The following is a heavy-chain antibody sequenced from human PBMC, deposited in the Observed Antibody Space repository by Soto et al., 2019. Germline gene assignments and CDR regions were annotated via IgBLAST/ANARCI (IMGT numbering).Heavy chain of an antibody. CDR1: GFTFSSYG. CDR2: VSYDGSNK. D-gene: IGHD3-22*01. CDR3: AKAGYYYDSSGYYYGLGYFDL. J-gene: IGHJ2*01. V-gene: IGHV3-30*18. Sequence: QVQLVESGGGVVQPGRSLRLSCAASGFTFSSYGMHWVRQATGKGLEWVAVVSYDGSNKYYADSVKSGFTISRDNSKNTRYLQRNSLRAEDTAVYYCAKAGYYYDSSGYYYGLGYFDLWGRGTLVTVSS.